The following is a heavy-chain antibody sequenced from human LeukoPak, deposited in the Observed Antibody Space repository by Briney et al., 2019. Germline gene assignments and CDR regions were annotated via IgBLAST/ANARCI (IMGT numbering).Heavy chain of an antibody. CDR1: GFTFSSYA. CDR3: ARDPEYSSSWYPLSPHFDY. J-gene: IGHJ4*02. D-gene: IGHD6-13*01. V-gene: IGHV3-30-3*01. Sequence: GGSLRLSCAASGFTFSSYAMHWVRQAPGKGLEWVAVISYDGSNKYYADSVKGRFTISRDNSKNTLYLQMNSLRAEDTAVHYCARDPEYSSSWYPLSPHFDYWGQGTLVTVSS. CDR2: ISYDGSNK.